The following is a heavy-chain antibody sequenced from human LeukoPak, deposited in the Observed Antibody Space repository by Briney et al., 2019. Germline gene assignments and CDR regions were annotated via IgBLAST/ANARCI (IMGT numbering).Heavy chain of an antibody. CDR1: GFTFSSYE. CDR2: ISSSGSTI. CDR3: ARDLSSSWYQPTNYYYYYGMDV. J-gene: IGHJ6*04. V-gene: IGHV3-48*03. D-gene: IGHD6-13*01. Sequence: PGGSLRLSCAASGFTFSSYEMNWVRQAPGKGLEWVSYISSSGSTIYYADSVKGRSTISRDNAKNSLYLQMNSLRAEDTAVYYCARDLSSSWYQPTNYYYYYGMDVWGKGTTVTVSS.